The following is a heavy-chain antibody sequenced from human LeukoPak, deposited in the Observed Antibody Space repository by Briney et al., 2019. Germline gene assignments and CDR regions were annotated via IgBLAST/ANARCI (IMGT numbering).Heavy chain of an antibody. CDR2: MHYSGST. Sequence: PSEPLSLTCSVSGGSITKNGYYWGWIRQSPETGLEWIGSMHYSGSTYYNPSLNSRVTISVDTSKNQFSLKLSSVTAADTAVYYCARLGFYQLLKVDYWGQGTLVTVSS. J-gene: IGHJ4*02. CDR1: GGSITKNGYY. CDR3: ARLGFYQLLKVDY. V-gene: IGHV4-39*01. D-gene: IGHD2-2*01.